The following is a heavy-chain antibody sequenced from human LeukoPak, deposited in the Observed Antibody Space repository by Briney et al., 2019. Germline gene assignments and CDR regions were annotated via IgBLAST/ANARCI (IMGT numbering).Heavy chain of an antibody. CDR1: GFTFSDYY. V-gene: IGHV3-11*01. CDR3: ARTGYCSGGSCRGMDV. Sequence: GGSLRLSCAATGFTFSDYYMSWIRQAPGKGLEWVSYISSSGSTIYYADSVKGRFTISRDNAKNSLYLQMNSLRAEDTAVYYCARTGYCSGGSCRGMDVWGQGTTVTVSS. D-gene: IGHD2-15*01. J-gene: IGHJ6*02. CDR2: ISSSGSTI.